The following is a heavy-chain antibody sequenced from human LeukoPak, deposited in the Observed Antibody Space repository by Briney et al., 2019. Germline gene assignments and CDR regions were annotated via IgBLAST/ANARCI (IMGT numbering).Heavy chain of an antibody. CDR3: AREGGDPRWLDP. CDR1: VGSISTFY. CDR2: INKSGST. D-gene: IGHD6-25*01. Sequence: SETLSLTCTVSVGSISTFYWTWMRQPAGEGLEWIGRINKSGSTNYNPPLRSRVSMSVDRSKNQFSVTLSSVTAADTAVYFCAREGGDPRWLDPWGQGTLVTVSS. V-gene: IGHV4-4*07. J-gene: IGHJ5*02.